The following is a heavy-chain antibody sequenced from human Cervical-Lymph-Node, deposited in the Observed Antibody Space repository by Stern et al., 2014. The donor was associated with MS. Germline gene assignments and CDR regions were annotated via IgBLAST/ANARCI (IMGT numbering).Heavy chain of an antibody. CDR2: IIPMFGAA. CDR3: ARLPQLVDHRDYW. J-gene: IGHJ4*02. D-gene: IGHD4-17*01. V-gene: IGHV1-69*01. Sequence: VQPVESGAEVKKAGSSVKVSCKASGGTFSRYAVSWVRQAPGQGLEWMGEIIPMFGAANYAQKFQGRVTITADESTNTAYMEVSSLRSDDTAIYYCARLPQLVDHRDYWWGQGSLVTVSS. CDR1: GGTFSRYA.